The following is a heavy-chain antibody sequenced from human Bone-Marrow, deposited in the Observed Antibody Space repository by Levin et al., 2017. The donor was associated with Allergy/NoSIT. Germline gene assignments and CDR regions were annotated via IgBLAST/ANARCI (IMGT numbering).Heavy chain of an antibody. V-gene: IGHV3-21*06. Sequence: LSLTCVASELTFKTSTMAWVRQAPGKGLEWVSSITGAEGNTHYADSVKGRFTISRDNGKNSLFLQMNSLRVEDTAIYYCAREGDILTGHYDVFDIWGQGTMVTVSS. J-gene: IGHJ3*02. CDR1: ELTFKTST. D-gene: IGHD3-9*01. CDR2: ITGAEGNT. CDR3: AREGDILTGHYDVFDI.